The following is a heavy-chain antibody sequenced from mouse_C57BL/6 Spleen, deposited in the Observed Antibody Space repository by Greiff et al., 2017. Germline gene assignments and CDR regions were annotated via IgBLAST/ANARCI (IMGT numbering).Heavy chain of an antibody. CDR3: ARKELVYGSSFDY. Sequence: QVQLKQPGAELVRPGSSVKLSCKASGYTFTSYWMDWVKQRPGQGLEWIGNIYPSDSETHYNQKFKDKATLTVDKSSSTAYMQLSSLTSEDSAVYYCARKELVYGSSFDYWGQGTTLTVSS. CDR1: GYTFTSYW. J-gene: IGHJ2*01. V-gene: IGHV1-61*01. CDR2: IYPSDSET. D-gene: IGHD1-1*01.